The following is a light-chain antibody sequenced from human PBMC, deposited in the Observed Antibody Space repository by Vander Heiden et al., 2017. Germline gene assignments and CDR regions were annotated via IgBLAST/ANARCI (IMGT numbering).Light chain of an antibody. Sequence: SYVPTPPPSLSVSPGQTVTITCYGGKFGVKYSSYYNHKPGQSPVLCIFQDSKRPSGIPERFSGSISGNTATLTISRTQAMDEADYYCQAWDRSTVVFGGGTKLT. CDR3: QAWDRSTVV. J-gene: IGLJ2*01. CDR2: QDS. CDR1: KFGVKY. V-gene: IGLV3-1*01.